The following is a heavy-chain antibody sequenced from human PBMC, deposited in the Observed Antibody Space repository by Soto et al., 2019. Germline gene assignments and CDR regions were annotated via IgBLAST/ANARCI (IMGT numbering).Heavy chain of an antibody. CDR3: VRAGHVFDVHYYGMDL. CDR2: ISSSGTYI. V-gene: IGHV3-21*01. CDR1: GFTFNDYS. J-gene: IGHJ6*02. D-gene: IGHD3-10*01. Sequence: LRLSCEASGFTFNDYSMDWVRQAPEKGLEWVSSISSSGTYIYYADSVKGRFAISRDNANNVMYPQMDTLRAEDTAVYYCVRAGHVFDVHYYGMDLWGQGTTVTVS.